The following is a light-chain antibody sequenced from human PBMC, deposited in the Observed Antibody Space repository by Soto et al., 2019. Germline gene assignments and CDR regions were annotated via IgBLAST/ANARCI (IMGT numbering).Light chain of an antibody. CDR1: QSVSSN. CDR3: QQYNNWTPWT. J-gene: IGKJ1*01. Sequence: EIVMTQSPATLSVSPGERATLSCRASQSVSSNLAWYQQKPGQAPRLLIYGASTRATGIPARFSGSGSGTEFTPTISSLQSEDFAVYYCQQYNNWTPWTFGQGTKVEIK. CDR2: GAS. V-gene: IGKV3-15*01.